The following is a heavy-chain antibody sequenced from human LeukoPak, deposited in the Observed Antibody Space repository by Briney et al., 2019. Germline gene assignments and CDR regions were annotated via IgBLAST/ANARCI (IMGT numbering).Heavy chain of an antibody. CDR1: GGSISSSSYY. CDR3: ARDRDNSRWYSWFDP. J-gene: IGHJ5*02. D-gene: IGHD6-13*01. Sequence: SETLSLTCTVSGGSISSSSYYWGWIRQPPGKGLEWIGSIYYSGSTYYNPSLKSRVAISVDTSKNQFSLRLSSVTAADTALYYCARDRDNSRWYSWFDPWGQGTLVTVSS. V-gene: IGHV4-39*02. CDR2: IYYSGST.